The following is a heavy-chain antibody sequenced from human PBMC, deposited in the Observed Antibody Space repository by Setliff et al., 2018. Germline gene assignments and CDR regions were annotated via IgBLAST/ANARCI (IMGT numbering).Heavy chain of an antibody. D-gene: IGHD3-3*01. Sequence: ASVKVSCKTSGYSFINYGLSWMRQAPGQGLEWVGWISGYNGNTDYAQNLQGRVTMTIDTSTSSAYMELRSLRSDDTAVYYCARVPRLEWLLPTFDSWGQGTLVTVSS. CDR1: GYSFINYG. CDR2: ISGYNGNT. CDR3: ARVPRLEWLLPTFDS. J-gene: IGHJ4*02. V-gene: IGHV1-18*01.